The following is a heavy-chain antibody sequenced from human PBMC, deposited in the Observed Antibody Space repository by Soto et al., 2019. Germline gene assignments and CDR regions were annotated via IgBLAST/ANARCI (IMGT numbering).Heavy chain of an antibody. CDR1: GFSLSTSGVG. CDR2: IYWDDDK. D-gene: IGHD2-15*01. V-gene: IGHV2-5*02. Sequence: SGPTLVNPTQTLTLTCTFSGFSLSTSGVGVGWIRQPPGKALEWLALIYWDDDKRYSPSLKSRLTITKDTSKNQVVLTMTNMDPVDTATYYCAHKGGYCSGGSCPYYFDHWGQGTLVTVSS. J-gene: IGHJ4*02. CDR3: AHKGGYCSGGSCPYYFDH.